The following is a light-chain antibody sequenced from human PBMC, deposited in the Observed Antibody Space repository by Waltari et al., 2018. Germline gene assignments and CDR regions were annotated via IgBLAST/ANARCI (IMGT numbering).Light chain of an antibody. V-gene: IGLV2-23*02. CDR1: SRDVGCYDL. J-gene: IGLJ2*01. CDR3: SSYTGSGTFVV. CDR2: EVS. Sequence: QSALTQPASVSGSPGQSITISCTGTSRDVGCYDLVSWYHLHPGKVPKLMVYEVSKWLSGVSYRVSGSKSGNTASLTIAGLQTEDEADYYCSSYTGSGTFVVFGGGTKLTVL.